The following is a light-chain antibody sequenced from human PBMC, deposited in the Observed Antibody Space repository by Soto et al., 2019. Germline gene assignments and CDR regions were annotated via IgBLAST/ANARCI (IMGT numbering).Light chain of an antibody. CDR1: QSVTGSY. J-gene: IGKJ1*01. Sequence: EIVLTQSPGTLSLSPGDRATLSCRASQSVTGSYLAWYQQKPGQAPSLLIYGASSRATGIPNRFSGSGSGTDFTLSISRLEPEDFAVYYCQQYGTSPRSFGQGTKV. CDR3: QQYGTSPRS. CDR2: GAS. V-gene: IGKV3-20*01.